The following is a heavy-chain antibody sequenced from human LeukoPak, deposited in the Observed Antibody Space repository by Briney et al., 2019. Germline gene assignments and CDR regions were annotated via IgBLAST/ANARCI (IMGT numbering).Heavy chain of an antibody. CDR3: ARTEVWIQLWEY. V-gene: IGHV4-39*01. CDR2: IYYSGST. D-gene: IGHD5-18*01. Sequence: PSETPSLTCTVSGGSISSSSYYWGWLRQPPGKGLEWIGSIYYSGSTYYNPSLKSRVTISVDTSKNQFSLRLSSVTAADTAVYYCARTEVWIQLWEYWGQGTLVTVSS. J-gene: IGHJ4*02. CDR1: GGSISSSSYY.